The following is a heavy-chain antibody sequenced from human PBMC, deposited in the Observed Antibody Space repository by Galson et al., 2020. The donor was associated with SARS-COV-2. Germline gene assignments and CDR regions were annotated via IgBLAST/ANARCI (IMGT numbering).Heavy chain of an antibody. V-gene: IGHV3-30*04. D-gene: IGHD3-10*01. CDR3: ASGEVRGVSFY. CDR1: GFTFSSYA. J-gene: IGHJ4*02. CDR2: ISYDGSNK. Sequence: GESLKISCAASGFTFSSYAMHWVRQAPGKGLEWVAVISYDGSNKYYADSVKGRFTISRDNSKNTLYLQMNSLRAEDTAVYYCASGEVRGVSFYWGQGTLVTVSS.